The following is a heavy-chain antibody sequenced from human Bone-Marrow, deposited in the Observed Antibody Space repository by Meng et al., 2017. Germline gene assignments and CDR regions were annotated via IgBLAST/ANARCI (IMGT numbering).Heavy chain of an antibody. V-gene: IGHV1-2*06. CDR2: INPNGGDT. Sequence: ASVKVSCKASGYTFSDYYIHWVRQAPGQGLEWMGRINPNGGDTRFGENFQGRVTLTRDTSISTVHMDLSGLTSDDTAVYYCARGQWLNLDYWGQGTLVTVSS. J-gene: IGHJ4*02. CDR3: ARGQWLNLDY. D-gene: IGHD6-19*01. CDR1: GYTFSDYY.